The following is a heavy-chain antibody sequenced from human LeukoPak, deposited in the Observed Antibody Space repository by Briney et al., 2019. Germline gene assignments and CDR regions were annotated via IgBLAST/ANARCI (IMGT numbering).Heavy chain of an antibody. CDR2: INPNSGDT. D-gene: IGHD6-13*01. V-gene: IGHV1-2*06. Sequence: ASVKVSCKASGYSFTGYYIHWVRQAPEQGLEWMGRINPNSGDTNYAQKFQGVFTMTTDTSTDTAYMELRSLRSDDTAVYYCARLLVTEYKSGWYGHNFDHWGQGTQVTVSS. CDR1: GYSFTGYY. CDR3: ARLLVTEYKSGWYGHNFDH. J-gene: IGHJ4*02.